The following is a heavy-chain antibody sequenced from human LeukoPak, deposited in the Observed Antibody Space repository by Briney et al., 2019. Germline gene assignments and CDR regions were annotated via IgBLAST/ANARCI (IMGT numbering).Heavy chain of an antibody. CDR3: ARPGYDSSGYGY. V-gene: IGHV1-2*02. CDR1: GYTFTGYY. CDR2: INPNSGGT. J-gene: IGHJ4*02. Sequence: ASVKVSCKASGYTFTGYYMHWVRQAPGQGLEWMGWINPNSGGTNYAQKFQGRVTMTRDTSISTAYMELSRLRSDDTAMYYCARPGYDSSGYGYWGQGTLVTVSS. D-gene: IGHD3-22*01.